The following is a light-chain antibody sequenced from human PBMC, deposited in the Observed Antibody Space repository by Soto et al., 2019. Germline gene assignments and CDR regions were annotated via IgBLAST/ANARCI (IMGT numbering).Light chain of an antibody. V-gene: IGKV1-33*01. CDR1: QDISNY. CDR3: QQYDNLPWT. Sequence: DIQMTQSPSSLSASVGDRVTITCQASQDISNYLNWYQQKPGKAPKLLIYDASNLETEVPSRFSGSGSGTDFTFTISSLQPEDIATYYCQQYDNLPWTFGQGTKVEIK. CDR2: DAS. J-gene: IGKJ1*01.